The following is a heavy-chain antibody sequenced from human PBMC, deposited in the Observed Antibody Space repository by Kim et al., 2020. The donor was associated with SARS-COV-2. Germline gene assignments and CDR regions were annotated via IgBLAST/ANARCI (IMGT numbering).Heavy chain of an antibody. V-gene: IGHV3-9*01. CDR1: GFTFDDYA. CDR3: ARAHVHKPYYDILTGYLDS. J-gene: IGHJ4*02. CDR2: ISWNSGSI. D-gene: IGHD3-9*01. Sequence: GGSLRLSCAASGFTFDDYAMHWVRQAPGKGLEWVSGISWNSGSIGYADSVKGRFTISRDNAKNSLYLQMNSLRAEDTALYYCARAHVHKPYYDILTGYLDSWGQGTLVTVSS.